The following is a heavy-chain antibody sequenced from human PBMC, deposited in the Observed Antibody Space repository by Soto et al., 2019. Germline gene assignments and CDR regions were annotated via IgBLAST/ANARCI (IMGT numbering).Heavy chain of an antibody. V-gene: IGHV4-31*03. D-gene: IGHD2-15*01. CDR3: ARDRECSGGTCYNYFDY. J-gene: IGHJ4*02. CDR1: GGSISSGGYY. Sequence: TSETLSLTCTVSGGSISSGGYYWSWIRQHPGKGLEWIVYIYYSGSTYYNPSLKSRVTISVDTSKNQFSLKLSSVTAADTAVYYCARDRECSGGTCYNYFDYWGQGTLVTVSS. CDR2: IYYSGST.